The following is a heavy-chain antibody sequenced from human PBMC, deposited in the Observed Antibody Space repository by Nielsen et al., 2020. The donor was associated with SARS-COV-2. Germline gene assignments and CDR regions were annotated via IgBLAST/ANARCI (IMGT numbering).Heavy chain of an antibody. V-gene: IGHV1-46*01. D-gene: IGHD5-12*01. CDR3: ARDVSGIGGGIVATIEDSGFDY. CDR2: INPSGGST. J-gene: IGHJ4*02. Sequence: WVRQAPGQGLEWMGIINPSGGSTSYAQKFQGRVTMTRDTSTSTVYMELSSLRSEDTAVYYCARDVSGIGGGIVATIEDSGFDYWGQGTLVTVSS.